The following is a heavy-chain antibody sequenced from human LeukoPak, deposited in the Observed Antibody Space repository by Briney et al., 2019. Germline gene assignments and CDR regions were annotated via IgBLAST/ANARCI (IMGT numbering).Heavy chain of an antibody. J-gene: IGHJ6*02. D-gene: IGHD5-18*01. V-gene: IGHV3-66*01. CDR1: GFTVSSNY. CDR3: ARDLGGYRYANNYYYGMDA. CDR2: IYSGGDT. Sequence: PGGSLRLSCAASGFTVSSNYMSWVRQAPGKGLEWVSVIYSGGDTYYADSVKGRFTISRDNSQNTLYLQMNSLRAEDTAVYYCARDLGGYRYANNYYYGMDAWGQGTTVTVSS.